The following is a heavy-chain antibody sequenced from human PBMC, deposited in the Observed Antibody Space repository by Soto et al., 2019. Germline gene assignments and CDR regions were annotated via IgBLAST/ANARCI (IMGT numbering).Heavy chain of an antibody. Sequence: PGGSLRLSCAASGFTFSSYGMHWVRQAPGKGLEWVAVIWYDGSNKYYADSVKGRFTISRDNSKNTLYLQMNSLRAEDTAVYYCAREIGYSNSHYGMDVCGQGTTVRVSS. CDR3: AREIGYSNSHYGMDV. D-gene: IGHD4-4*01. J-gene: IGHJ6*02. CDR2: IWYDGSNK. CDR1: GFTFSSYG. V-gene: IGHV3-33*01.